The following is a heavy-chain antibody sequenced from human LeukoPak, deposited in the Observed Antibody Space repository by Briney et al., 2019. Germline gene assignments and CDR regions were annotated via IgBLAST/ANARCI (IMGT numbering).Heavy chain of an antibody. Sequence: GGSPRLSCAASGFTFDDYAMHWVRQAPGKGLEWVSLISWDGGSTYYADSVKGRFTISRDNSKNSLYLQMNSLRAEDTALYYCAKDFSAVAGTPYFQHWGQGTLVTVSS. CDR1: GFTFDDYA. D-gene: IGHD6-19*01. V-gene: IGHV3-43D*03. CDR2: ISWDGGST. J-gene: IGHJ1*01. CDR3: AKDFSAVAGTPYFQH.